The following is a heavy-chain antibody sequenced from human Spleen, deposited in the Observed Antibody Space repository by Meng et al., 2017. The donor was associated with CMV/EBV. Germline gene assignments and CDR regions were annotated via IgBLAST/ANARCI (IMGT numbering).Heavy chain of an antibody. CDR2: IYSGGST. CDR3: AKGGPAAPDPRYFQH. D-gene: IGHD2-2*01. V-gene: IGHV3-23*03. J-gene: IGHJ1*01. Sequence: GESLKISCAASGFTFSSYAMSWVRQAPGKGLEWVSVIYSGGSTYYADSVEGRFTISRDNSKNTLYLQMNSLRAEDTAVYYCAKGGPAAPDPRYFQHWGQGTLVTVSS. CDR1: GFTFSSYA.